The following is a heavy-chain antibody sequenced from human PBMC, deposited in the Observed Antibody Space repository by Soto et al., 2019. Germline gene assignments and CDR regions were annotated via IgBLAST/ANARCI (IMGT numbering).Heavy chain of an antibody. Sequence: QVQLVESGGGVVQPGRSLRLSCAASGFTFSSYAMHWVRQAPGKGLEWVAVISYDGSNKYYADSVKGRFTISRDNSKNTLYLQMNSLRAEDTAVYYCAREGPTVFWSDYWGQGTLVTVSS. CDR2: ISYDGSNK. J-gene: IGHJ4*02. V-gene: IGHV3-30-3*01. D-gene: IGHD3-3*01. CDR3: AREGPTVFWSDY. CDR1: GFTFSSYA.